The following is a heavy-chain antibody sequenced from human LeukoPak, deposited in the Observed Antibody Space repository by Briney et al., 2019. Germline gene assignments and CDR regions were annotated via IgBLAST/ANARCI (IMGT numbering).Heavy chain of an antibody. J-gene: IGHJ4*02. V-gene: IGHV3-73*01. CDR1: GFTFSTTW. Sequence: GGSLRLSCAAPGFTFSTTWMNWVRQASGKGLEWGGRIRSKANTYATAYAASVKGRFIIARDDSKNTAYLQMNSRKSEDTAMYYCTRQVITAAGATMGYWGQGALVTVSS. CDR3: TRQVITAAGATMGY. D-gene: IGHD6-13*01. CDR2: IRSKANTYAT.